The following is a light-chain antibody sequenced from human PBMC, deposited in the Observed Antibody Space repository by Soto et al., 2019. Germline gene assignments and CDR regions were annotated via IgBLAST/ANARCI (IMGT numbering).Light chain of an antibody. CDR3: QQYNNWPPIT. Sequence: VVMTQSPATLSVSPGERATLSCRASQSVSSNLGWYQQKVGQAPRLLIYDASTRATGIPARFSGSGSGTEFTLTISSLQSEDFAVYYCQQYNNWPPITFGQGTRLEIK. J-gene: IGKJ5*01. CDR2: DAS. V-gene: IGKV3-15*01. CDR1: QSVSSN.